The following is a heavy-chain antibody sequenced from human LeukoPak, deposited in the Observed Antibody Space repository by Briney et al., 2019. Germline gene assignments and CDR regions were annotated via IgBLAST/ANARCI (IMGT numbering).Heavy chain of an antibody. CDR1: GFIFSSYW. Sequence: TGGSLRLSCVASGFIFSSYWMSWVRQAPGKGLEWVANIKDDGNEQYYVDSVRGRFTIFRDNAKNSLYLQMNSLRVEDTAMYYCARDPYFDAFDMWGQGTMVTASS. J-gene: IGHJ3*02. CDR2: IKDDGNEQ. D-gene: IGHD3-3*01. CDR3: ARDPYFDAFDM. V-gene: IGHV3-7*01.